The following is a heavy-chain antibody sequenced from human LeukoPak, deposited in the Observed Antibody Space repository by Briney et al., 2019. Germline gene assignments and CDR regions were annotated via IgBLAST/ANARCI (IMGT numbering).Heavy chain of an antibody. J-gene: IGHJ4*02. Sequence: GGSLRLSCAASGFTFSSYEMNWVRQAPGKGLEWVSYISSSGSTIYYADSVKGRFTISRDNAKNSLYLQMNSLRAEDTAVYYCARDPSFCSGGSCYELTYFDYWGQGTLVTVSS. D-gene: IGHD2-15*01. CDR2: ISSSGSTI. CDR1: GFTFSSYE. CDR3: ARDPSFCSGGSCYELTYFDY. V-gene: IGHV3-48*03.